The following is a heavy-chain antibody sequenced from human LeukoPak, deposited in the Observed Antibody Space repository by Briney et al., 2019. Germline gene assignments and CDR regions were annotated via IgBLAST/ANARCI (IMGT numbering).Heavy chain of an antibody. CDR2: LSGSGSTT. V-gene: IGHV3-23*01. CDR3: AKAKQVGATGYYYYGMDV. Sequence: GGSLRLSCAASGFTFYNYAMSWVRQAPGKGLEWVSALSGSGSTTYYADSVKGRFTISRDNSKNTLFLQMNSLRAEDTAVYYCAKAKQVGATGYYYYGMDVWGQGTTVTVSS. J-gene: IGHJ6*02. D-gene: IGHD1-26*01. CDR1: GFTFYNYA.